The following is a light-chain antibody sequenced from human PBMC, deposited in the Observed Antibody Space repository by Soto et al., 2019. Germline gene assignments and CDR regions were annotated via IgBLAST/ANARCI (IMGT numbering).Light chain of an antibody. CDR3: HLKV. V-gene: IGLV2-11*01. CDR2: DVS. Sequence: QSALTQSRSVSGSPGQSVTISCTGTSSDVGGYNYVSWYQQHPGKAPKLMIYDVSKRPSGVPDRFSGSKSGNTASLTISGLQAEDEADYYCHLKVFGTGTKVTVL. J-gene: IGLJ1*01. CDR1: SSDVGGYNY.